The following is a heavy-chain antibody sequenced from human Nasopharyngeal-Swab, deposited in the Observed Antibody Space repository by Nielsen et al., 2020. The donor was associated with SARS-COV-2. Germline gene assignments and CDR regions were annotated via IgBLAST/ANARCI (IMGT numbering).Heavy chain of an antibody. D-gene: IGHD1-26*01. CDR2: IYYSGST. V-gene: IGHV4-59*01. Sequence: WIRQHPGKGLEWIGYIYYSGSTSYNPSLKSRVTISVDTSKNQFSLKVRSVTAADTAVYYCARGSDYRAFDIWGQGTMVTVSS. CDR3: ARGSDYRAFDI. J-gene: IGHJ3*02.